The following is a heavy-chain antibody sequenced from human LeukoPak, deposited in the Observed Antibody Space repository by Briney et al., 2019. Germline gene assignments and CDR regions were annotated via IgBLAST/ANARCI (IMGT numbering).Heavy chain of an antibody. Sequence: GGSLRLSCAASGFTFSSYEMNWVRQAPGKGLEWVSYISSSGSTIYYADSVKGRFTISRDNAKNSLYLQMNSLRAEDTAVYYCARAGRLWFGESQRLDVWGKGTTVTISS. CDR2: ISSSGSTI. J-gene: IGHJ6*04. CDR3: ARAGRLWFGESQRLDV. V-gene: IGHV3-48*03. CDR1: GFTFSSYE. D-gene: IGHD3-10*01.